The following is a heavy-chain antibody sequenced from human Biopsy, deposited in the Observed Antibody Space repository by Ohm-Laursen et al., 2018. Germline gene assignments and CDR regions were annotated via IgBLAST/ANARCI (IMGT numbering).Heavy chain of an antibody. Sequence: SDTLSLTCSVSGESMGTYYRSWIRQPPGKVMEWIASIYYSGTTHKNPSLKSRVTISVDTSQGLLSLDLSSVTAADTAVYYCARVRGGFLEWFDYWGQGTLVTVSS. V-gene: IGHV4-59*07. CDR2: IYYSGTT. CDR3: ARVRGGFLEWFDY. D-gene: IGHD3-3*01. CDR1: GESMGTYY. J-gene: IGHJ5*01.